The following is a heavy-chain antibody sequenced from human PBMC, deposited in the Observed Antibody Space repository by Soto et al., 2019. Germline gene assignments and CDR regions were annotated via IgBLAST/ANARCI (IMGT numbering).Heavy chain of an antibody. CDR1: GYSFSSYW. Sequence: GESLKISCKGSGYSFSSYWIAWVRQMPGKGLEWVGIIYLGNSDTRYSPSFQGQVTISADKSISTAYLQWSSLKASDTAMYYCARTAAAGKYYYGTDVWGQGTTVTVSS. J-gene: IGHJ6*02. CDR3: ARTAAAGKYYYGTDV. CDR2: IYLGNSDT. D-gene: IGHD6-13*01. V-gene: IGHV5-51*01.